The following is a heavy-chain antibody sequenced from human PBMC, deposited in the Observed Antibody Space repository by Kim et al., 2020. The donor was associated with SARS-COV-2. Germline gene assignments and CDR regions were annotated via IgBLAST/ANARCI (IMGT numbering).Heavy chain of an antibody. CDR1: GGTFSSYA. J-gene: IGHJ4*02. CDR3: ARGKGGTVVTFFDY. V-gene: IGHV1-69*13. CDR2: IIPIFGTA. D-gene: IGHD2-21*02. Sequence: SVKVSCKASGGTFSSYAISWVRQAPGQGLEWMGGIIPIFGTANYAQKFQGRVTITADESTSTAYMELSSLRSEDTAVYYCARGKGGTVVTFFDYWGQGTLVTVSS.